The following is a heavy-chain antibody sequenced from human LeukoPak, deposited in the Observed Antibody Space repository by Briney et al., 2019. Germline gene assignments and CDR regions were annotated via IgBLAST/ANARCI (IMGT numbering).Heavy chain of an antibody. CDR1: GFNFNGYT. CDR3: ARDSHCDYGDYIFDY. V-gene: IGHV3-21*01. D-gene: IGHD4-17*01. CDR2: ITSTSNYI. Sequence: GGSLRLSCAASGFNFNGYTMSWVRKAPGKGLEWVSSITSTSNYIYYADSLRGRFTISRDNAKNSLYLRMNSLRAEDSAVYYCARDSHCDYGDYIFDYWGQGTLVTVSS. J-gene: IGHJ4*02.